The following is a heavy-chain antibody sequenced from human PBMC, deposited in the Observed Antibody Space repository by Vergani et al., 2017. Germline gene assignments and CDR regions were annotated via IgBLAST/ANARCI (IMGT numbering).Heavy chain of an antibody. CDR2: IYYSGST. CDR1: GGSISSYY. J-gene: IGHJ4*02. V-gene: IGHV4-59*01. Sequence: QVQLQESGPGLVKPSETLSLTCTVSGGSISSYYWSWIRQPPGKGLEWIGYIYYSGSTNYNPSLKSRLTISLDTSMNQFSLKLSSVTAADSALYYCLSYRSSFGPVLRWGQGTLVTVSS. D-gene: IGHD6-6*01. CDR3: LSYRSSFGPVLR.